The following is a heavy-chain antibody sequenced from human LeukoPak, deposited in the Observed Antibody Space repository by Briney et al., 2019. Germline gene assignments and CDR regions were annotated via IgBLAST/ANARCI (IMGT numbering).Heavy chain of an antibody. J-gene: IGHJ3*02. CDR3: ARDVAAAGLGDDAFDI. D-gene: IGHD6-13*01. Sequence: SETLSLTCTVSGGSISSYYWSWVRQPAGKGLEWIGRIYTSGSTNYNPSLKSRVTMSVDTSKDQFSLKLSSVTAADTAVYYCARDVAAAGLGDDAFDIWGQGTMVTVSS. CDR2: IYTSGST. CDR1: GGSISSYY. V-gene: IGHV4-4*07.